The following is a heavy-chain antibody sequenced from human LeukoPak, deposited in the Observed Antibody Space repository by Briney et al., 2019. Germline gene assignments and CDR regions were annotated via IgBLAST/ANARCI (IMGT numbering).Heavy chain of an antibody. J-gene: IGHJ6*03. D-gene: IGHD5-18*01. CDR1: GYTFTSYA. V-gene: IGHV1-3*01. CDR3: AVLGTAMVRGNYYYYYMDV. Sequence: ASVKVSCKASGYTFTSYAMHWVRQAPGQRLEWMGWINAGNGNTKYSQKFQGRVTITRDTSASTAYMELSSLRSEDTAVYYCAVLGTAMVRGNYYYYYMDVWGKGTTVTVSS. CDR2: INAGNGNT.